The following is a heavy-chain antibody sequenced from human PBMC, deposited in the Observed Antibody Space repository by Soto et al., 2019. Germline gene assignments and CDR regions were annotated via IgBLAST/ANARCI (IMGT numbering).Heavy chain of an antibody. J-gene: IGHJ1*01. CDR1: GFTFSTYA. CDR2: ISSSGTGT. V-gene: IGHV3-23*01. CDR3: AKGETGTIFGVGEH. D-gene: IGHD3-3*01. Sequence: EVQLLESGGGLVQPGGSLRLSCAASGFTFSTYAMSWVRQAPGKGLEWISAISSSGTGTYYADSVKGRFTISRDNSKNTLYLHMDSLRGDDTAVYYCAKGETGTIFGVGEHWGQGTLVTVSS.